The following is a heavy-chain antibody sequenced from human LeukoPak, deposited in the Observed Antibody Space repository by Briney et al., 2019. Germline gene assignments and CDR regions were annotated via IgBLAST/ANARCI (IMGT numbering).Heavy chain of an antibody. V-gene: IGHV3-53*01. CDR3: ARDLASSPHYYYYGMDV. CDR1: GFTVSSNY. D-gene: IGHD6-13*01. CDR2: IYSGGGT. J-gene: IGHJ6*02. Sequence: PGGSLRLSCAASGFTVSSNYMSWVRQAPGKGLEWVSVIYSGGGTYYADSVKGRFTISRDNSKNTLYLQMNSLRAEDTAVYYCARDLASSPHYYYYGMDVWGQGTTVTVSS.